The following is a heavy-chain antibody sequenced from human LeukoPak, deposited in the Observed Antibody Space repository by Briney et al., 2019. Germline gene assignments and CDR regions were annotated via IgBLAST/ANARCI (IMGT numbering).Heavy chain of an antibody. D-gene: IGHD3-22*01. CDR2: ISWNSGSI. J-gene: IGHJ3*02. CDR1: GFTFDDYA. Sequence: GGSLRLSCAASGFTFDDYAMHWVRQAPGKGLEWVSGISWNSGSIGYADSVKGRFTISRDNAKNSLYLQMNSLRAEDTALYYCVKDMYYDSSGYYYPYAFDIWGQGTMVTVSS. CDR3: VKDMYYDSSGYYYPYAFDI. V-gene: IGHV3-9*01.